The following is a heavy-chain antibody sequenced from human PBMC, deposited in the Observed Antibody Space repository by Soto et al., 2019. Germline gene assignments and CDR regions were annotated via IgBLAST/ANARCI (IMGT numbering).Heavy chain of an antibody. V-gene: IGHV1-18*01. D-gene: IGHD4-17*01. Sequence: VQLVQSGGEVKKPGASVKVSCKASGYTFTTYGISWVRQAPGQGLEWVGWIRSNNGNTHYAQKLQGRVTMTTDTSTSTAYMELRSLRSDDTAVYYCARGAYGDPSFDYWGQGTLVTVSS. CDR2: IRSNNGNT. CDR3: ARGAYGDPSFDY. J-gene: IGHJ4*02. CDR1: GYTFTTYG.